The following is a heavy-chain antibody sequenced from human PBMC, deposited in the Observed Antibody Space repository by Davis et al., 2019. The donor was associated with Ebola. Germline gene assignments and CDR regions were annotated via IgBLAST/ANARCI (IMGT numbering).Heavy chain of an antibody. D-gene: IGHD2-8*02. J-gene: IGHJ6*02. CDR3: AREGDPYCTGIGCWIFYGLDV. CDR1: GFTFNNYA. CDR2: ISGSGGRT. V-gene: IGHV3-23*01. Sequence: GESLKISCAASGFTFNNYAMSWVRQAPGKGLEWVSAISGSGGRTYYADSVKGRFTISRDNSKDTVYLQMNSLRAEDTALYYCAREGDPYCTGIGCWIFYGLDVWGQGTTVTVSS.